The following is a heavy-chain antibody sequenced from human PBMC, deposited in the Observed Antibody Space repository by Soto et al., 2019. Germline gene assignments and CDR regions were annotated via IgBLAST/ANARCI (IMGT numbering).Heavy chain of an antibody. D-gene: IGHD3-10*01. J-gene: IGHJ4*02. CDR1: GGSISSSSYY. Sequence: QLQLQESGPGLVKPSETLSLTCTVSGGSISSSSYYWGWIRQPPGKGLEWIGSIYYSGSTYYNPSLKSRVTIAVDTSNNHGSLKLSSVTAADTAVYYCARRDGVNSGFIDYWGQGTLVTVSS. CDR3: ARRDGVNSGFIDY. CDR2: IYYSGST. V-gene: IGHV4-39*01.